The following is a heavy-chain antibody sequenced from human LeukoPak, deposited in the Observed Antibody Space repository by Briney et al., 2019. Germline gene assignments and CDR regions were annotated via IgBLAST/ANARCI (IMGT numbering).Heavy chain of an antibody. Sequence: SETLSLTCAVYGGSFSGYYWSWIRQPPGKGLEWIGEINHSGSTNYNPSLKSRVTISVDTSKNQFSLKLSSVTAADTAVYYCARGGEWWLRRPVDYWGQGTLVAVSS. J-gene: IGHJ4*02. CDR1: GGSFSGYY. CDR2: INHSGST. V-gene: IGHV4-34*01. CDR3: ARGGEWWLRRPVDY. D-gene: IGHD5-12*01.